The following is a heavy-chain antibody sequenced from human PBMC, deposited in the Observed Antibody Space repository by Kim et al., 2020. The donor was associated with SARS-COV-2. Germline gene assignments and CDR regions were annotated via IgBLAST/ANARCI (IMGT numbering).Heavy chain of an antibody. V-gene: IGHV3-23*01. CDR3: AKLPQVRILTGYYSPPTQGGMEV. J-gene: IGHJ6*02. CDR2: ISGSGGST. CDR1: GFTFSSYA. D-gene: IGHD3-9*01. Sequence: GGSLRLSCAASGFTFSSYAMSWVRQAPGKGLEWVSAISGSGGSTYYADSVKGRFTISRDNSKNTLYLQMNSLRAEDTAVYYCAKLPQVRILTGYYSPPTQGGMEVWGQGTTVTVSS.